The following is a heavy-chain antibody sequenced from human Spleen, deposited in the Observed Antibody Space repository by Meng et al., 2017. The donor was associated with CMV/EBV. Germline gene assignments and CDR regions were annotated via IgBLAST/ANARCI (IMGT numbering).Heavy chain of an antibody. CDR1: GHTFDTYY. CDR2: ISPAPGTT. D-gene: IGHD3-3*01. CDR3: GRDYDFWSDFPGY. V-gene: IGHV1-46*02. Sequence: CRPIGHTFDTYYFHWVRQAPGQGLECMGSISPAPGTTTYAQRFQGRLTMTRDTSTATVYMEMRSLRSEDTAVYYCGRDYDFWSDFPGYWGQGTLVTVSS. J-gene: IGHJ4*02.